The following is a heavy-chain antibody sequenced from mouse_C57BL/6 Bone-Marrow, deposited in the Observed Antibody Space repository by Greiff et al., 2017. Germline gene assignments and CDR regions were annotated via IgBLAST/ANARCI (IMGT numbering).Heavy chain of an antibody. J-gene: IGHJ4*01. CDR1: GFTFSDYY. V-gene: IGHV5-16*01. Sequence: EVHLVESEGGLVQPGSSMKLSCTASGFTFSDYYMAWVRQVPEKGLEWVANINYDGSSTYYLDSLKSRFIISRDNAKNILYLQMSSLKSEDTATYYCARGSYYYDYYYYAMDYWGQGTSVTVSS. D-gene: IGHD2-4*01. CDR3: ARGSYYYDYYYYAMDY. CDR2: INYDGSST.